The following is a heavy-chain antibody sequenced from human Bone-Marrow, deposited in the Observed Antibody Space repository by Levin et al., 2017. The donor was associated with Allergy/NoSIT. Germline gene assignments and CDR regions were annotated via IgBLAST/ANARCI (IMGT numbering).Heavy chain of an antibody. V-gene: IGHV3-30*04. CDR1: GFTFSSYA. CDR3: ARSVATVTRTPVSYYYYGMDV. D-gene: IGHD4-17*01. CDR2: ISYDGSNK. Sequence: GGSLRLSCAASGFTFSSYAMHWVRQAPGKGLEWVAVISYDGSNKYYADSVKGRFTISRDNSKNTLYLQMNSLRAEDTAVYYCARSVATVTRTPVSYYYYGMDVWGQGTTVTVSS. J-gene: IGHJ6*02.